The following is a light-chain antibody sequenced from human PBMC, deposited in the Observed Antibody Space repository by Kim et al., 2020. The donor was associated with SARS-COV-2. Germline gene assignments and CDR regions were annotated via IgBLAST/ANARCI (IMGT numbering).Light chain of an antibody. CDR3: SSYAGSNFMI. CDR1: SSDGVGYNS. J-gene: IGLJ2*01. V-gene: IGLV2-8*01. Sequence: GQAVTISCNGTSSDGVGYNSVSWYQQHPCKAPKLMIYEVSKRPSGVPDRFSCSKTGNTASLIVSGLHAEDVAGYYCSSYAGSNFMIFGGGTQLTV. CDR2: EVS.